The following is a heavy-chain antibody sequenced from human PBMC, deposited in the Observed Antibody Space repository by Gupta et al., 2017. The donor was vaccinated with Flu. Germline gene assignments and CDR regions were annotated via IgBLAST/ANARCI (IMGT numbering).Heavy chain of an antibody. Sequence: WVRQAPGQGLEWMGGIIPIFGTADYAQKFQGRVTITADKSTSTAYMELSSLRSEDTAVYYCARGPYNDILTGYFSYYYDYWGQGTLVTVSS. D-gene: IGHD3-9*01. V-gene: IGHV1-69*06. J-gene: IGHJ4*02. CDR2: IIPIFGTA. CDR3: ARGPYNDILTGYFSYYYDY.